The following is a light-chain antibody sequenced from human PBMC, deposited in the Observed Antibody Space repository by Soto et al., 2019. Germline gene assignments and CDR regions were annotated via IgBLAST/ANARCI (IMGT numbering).Light chain of an antibody. V-gene: IGKV3-15*01. CDR3: QPYDEWPLT. Sequence: EKVMTQSPATLSVSPGERATLSCRASQNVKTRLAWYQPKPGQAPRLLLYDAFTRATGIPASFSGSASGTEFTLTISSLQSEDFAFYYCQPYDEWPLTFGGGTKVEIK. CDR1: QNVKTR. J-gene: IGKJ4*01. CDR2: DAF.